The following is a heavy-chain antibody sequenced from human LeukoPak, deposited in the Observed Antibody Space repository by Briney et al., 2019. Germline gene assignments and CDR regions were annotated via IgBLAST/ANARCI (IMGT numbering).Heavy chain of an antibody. Sequence: GGSLRLSCAGSGFSFSSYWRTWVRQAPGEGLEWVATIKQDGSEKYYVDSVKGRFTISRDNAKNSLYLQTNSLRAEDTAVYYCARVGGWYAGDSWGQGTLVTVSS. J-gene: IGHJ4*02. CDR2: IKQDGSEK. V-gene: IGHV3-7*05. CDR3: ARVGGWYAGDS. CDR1: GFSFSSYW. D-gene: IGHD6-19*01.